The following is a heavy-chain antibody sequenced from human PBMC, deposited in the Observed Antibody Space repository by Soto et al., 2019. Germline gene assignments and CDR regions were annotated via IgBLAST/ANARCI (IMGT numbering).Heavy chain of an antibody. Sequence: KTSETLSLTCAVDGGSFSGYYWSWIRQPPGKGLEWIGEINHSGSTNYNPSLKSRVTISVDTSKNQFSLKLSSVTAADTAVYYCARDESQWLVDAFDIWGRGTMVTVSS. CDR3: ARDESQWLVDAFDI. V-gene: IGHV4-34*01. D-gene: IGHD6-19*01. J-gene: IGHJ3*02. CDR2: INHSGST. CDR1: GGSFSGYY.